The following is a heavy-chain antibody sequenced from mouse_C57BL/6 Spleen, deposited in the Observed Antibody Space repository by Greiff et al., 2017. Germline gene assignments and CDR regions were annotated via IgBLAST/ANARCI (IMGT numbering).Heavy chain of an antibody. CDR2: INPNNGGT. D-gene: IGHD4-1*01. V-gene: IGHV1-22*01. J-gene: IGHJ4*01. CDR1: GYTFTDYN. Sequence: VQLQQSGPELVKPGASVKMSCKASGYTFTDYNMHWVKQSHGKSLEWIGYINPNNGGTSYNQKFKGKATLTVNKSSSTAYMELRSLTSEDSAVYDCARITNWEGDYAMDYWGQGTSVPVSS. CDR3: ARITNWEGDYAMDY.